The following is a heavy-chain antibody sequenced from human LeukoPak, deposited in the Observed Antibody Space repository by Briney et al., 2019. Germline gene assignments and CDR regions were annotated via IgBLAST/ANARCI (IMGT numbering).Heavy chain of an antibody. D-gene: IGHD3-3*01. J-gene: IGHJ5*02. CDR3: AKSRRFLEWYQFYP. V-gene: IGHV3-23*01. CDR2: ISGSGGST. CDR1: GFTFCIDD. Sequence: GGSLRLSCAASGFTFCIDDLCCGRQAPGKGLEWVSAISGSGGSTYYADSVKGRFTISRDNSKNTLYLQMNSLRAEDTTVYYCAKSRRFLEWYQFYPWGQGTLVTVSS.